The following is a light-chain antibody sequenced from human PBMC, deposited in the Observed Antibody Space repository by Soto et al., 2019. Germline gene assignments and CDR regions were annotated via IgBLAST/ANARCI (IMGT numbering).Light chain of an antibody. Sequence: EIVLTQSPGTLSLSPGERATLSCRGSQSVSRSYLAWYQQKPGQAPRVLIYGASSRATGIPDRFSGSGSGTDFTLTISRLEPEDFAVYYCQQYGGSPFTFGPGTKVDIK. CDR3: QQYGGSPFT. CDR2: GAS. CDR1: QSVSRSY. V-gene: IGKV3-20*01. J-gene: IGKJ3*01.